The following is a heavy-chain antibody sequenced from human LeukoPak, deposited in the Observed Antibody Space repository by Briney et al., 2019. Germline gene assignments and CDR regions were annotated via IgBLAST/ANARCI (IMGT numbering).Heavy chain of an antibody. D-gene: IGHD3-3*01. V-gene: IGHV1-2*04. CDR2: INPNSGGT. Sequence: SVKVSCKASGYTFTGYYMHWVRQAPGQGLEWMGWINPNSGGTNYAQKFQGWVTMTRDTSISTAYMELSRLRSDDTAVYYCARATGGITIFGVVMGRDWFDPWGQGTLVTVSS. CDR1: GYTFTGYY. J-gene: IGHJ5*02. CDR3: ARATGGITIFGVVMGRDWFDP.